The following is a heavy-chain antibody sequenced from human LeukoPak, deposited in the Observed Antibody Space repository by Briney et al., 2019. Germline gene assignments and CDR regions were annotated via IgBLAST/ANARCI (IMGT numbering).Heavy chain of an antibody. V-gene: IGHV1-18*01. CDR3: ARAPSYYDFWSGSHYFDY. D-gene: IGHD3-3*01. CDR1: GYTFTSYG. J-gene: IGHJ4*02. Sequence: ASVKVSCKASGYTFTSYGISWVRQAPGQGLEWMGWISAYNGNTNYAQRLQGRVTMTTDTSTSTAYMELRSLRSDDTAVYYCARAPSYYDFWSGSHYFDYWGQGTLVTVSS. CDR2: ISAYNGNT.